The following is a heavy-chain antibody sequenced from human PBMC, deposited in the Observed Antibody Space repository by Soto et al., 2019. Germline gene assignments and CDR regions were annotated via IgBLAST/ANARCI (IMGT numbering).Heavy chain of an antibody. D-gene: IGHD3-22*01. CDR2: IIPILGIA. Sequence: QVQLVQSGAEVKKPGSSVKVSCKASGGTFSSYTISWVRQAPGQGLEWMGRIIPILGIANYAQKFQGRVTITEDKSTSTAYMELSRLRSEDTAVYYCARDQAYDSSGPGGMDVWGQGTTVTVSS. CDR1: GGTFSSYT. CDR3: ARDQAYDSSGPGGMDV. V-gene: IGHV1-69*08. J-gene: IGHJ6*02.